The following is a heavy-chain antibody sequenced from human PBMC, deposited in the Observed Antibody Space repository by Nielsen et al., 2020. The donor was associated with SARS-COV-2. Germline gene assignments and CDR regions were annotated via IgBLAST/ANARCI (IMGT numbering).Heavy chain of an antibody. CDR2: INPSGGST. Sequence: ASVKVSCKASGYTFTGYYMHWVRQAPGQGLEWMGIINPSGGSTSYAQKFQGRVTMTRNTSISTAYMELSSLRSEDTAVYYCARGLLYTAMVTSYGMDVWGQGTTVTVSS. J-gene: IGHJ6*02. CDR1: GYTFTGYY. CDR3: ARGLLYTAMVTSYGMDV. D-gene: IGHD5-18*01. V-gene: IGHV1-46*01.